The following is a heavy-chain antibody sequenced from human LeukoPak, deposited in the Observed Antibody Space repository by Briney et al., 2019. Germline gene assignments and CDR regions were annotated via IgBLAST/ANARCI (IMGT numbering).Heavy chain of an antibody. CDR1: GFTFSSYS. CDR3: AKDGSAVIPYYFDY. CDR2: ISSSSSYI. V-gene: IGHV3-21*01. Sequence: GGSLRLSCAASGFTFSSYSMNWVRQAPGKGLEWVSSISSSSSYIYYADSVKGRFTISRDNAKNSLYLQMNSLRAEDTAVYYCAKDGSAVIPYYFDYWGQGTLVTVSS. D-gene: IGHD3-10*01. J-gene: IGHJ4*02.